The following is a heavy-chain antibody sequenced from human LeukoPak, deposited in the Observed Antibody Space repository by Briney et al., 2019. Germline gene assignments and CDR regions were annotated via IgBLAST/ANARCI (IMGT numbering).Heavy chain of an antibody. Sequence: ASVKLSCKASGYTFTSYDINWVRQATGQGLEWMGWMNPNSGNTGYAQKFQGRVTMTRNTSISTAYMELSSLRSEDTAVYYCARGEHYGDYNWFDPWGQGTLVTVSS. V-gene: IGHV1-8*01. CDR3: ARGEHYGDYNWFDP. J-gene: IGHJ5*02. CDR1: GYTFTSYD. D-gene: IGHD4-17*01. CDR2: MNPNSGNT.